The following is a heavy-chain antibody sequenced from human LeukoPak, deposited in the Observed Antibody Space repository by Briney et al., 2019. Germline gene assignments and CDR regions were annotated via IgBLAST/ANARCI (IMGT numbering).Heavy chain of an antibody. J-gene: IGHJ4*02. CDR1: GFTFSSYG. CDR2: IQYDGSNK. V-gene: IGHV3-30*02. Sequence: GGSLRLSCAASGFTFSSYGMHWVRQAPGKGLEWVAFIQYDGSNKYYADSVKGRLTISRDNSKNTLYLQMNSLRAEDTAVYYCAKSSVFGVVIDYWGQGTLVTVSS. CDR3: AKSSVFGVVIDY. D-gene: IGHD3-3*01.